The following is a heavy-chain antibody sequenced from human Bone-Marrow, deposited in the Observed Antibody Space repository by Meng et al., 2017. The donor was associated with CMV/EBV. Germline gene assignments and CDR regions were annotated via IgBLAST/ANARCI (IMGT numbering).Heavy chain of an antibody. CDR3: ARGDGYYYGMDV. J-gene: IGHJ6*02. CDR2: IYYSGST. D-gene: IGHD5-24*01. CDR1: GGSISSYY. V-gene: IGHV4-59*01. Sequence: GSLRLSCSVSGGSISSYYWSWIRQPPGKGLEWIGYIYYSGSTNYNPSLKSRVTISVDRSKNQFSLKLTSVTAADTALYYCARGDGYYYGMDVWAQGTSATFSS.